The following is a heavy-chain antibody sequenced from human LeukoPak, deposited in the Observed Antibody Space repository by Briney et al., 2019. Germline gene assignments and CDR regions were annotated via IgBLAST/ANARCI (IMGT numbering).Heavy chain of an antibody. Sequence: SETLSLTCSVSGVSIISYYWSWIRQSPVKGLEWIGYIYYTGITNYNPSLKSRVTISVDTSKNQFSLKLTSVTAADTAVYYCAGHYVGYGVLEYWGHGSLVTVSS. CDR1: GVSIISYY. V-gene: IGHV4-59*08. CDR3: AGHYVGYGVLEY. CDR2: IYYTGIT. J-gene: IGHJ4*01. D-gene: IGHD3-3*01.